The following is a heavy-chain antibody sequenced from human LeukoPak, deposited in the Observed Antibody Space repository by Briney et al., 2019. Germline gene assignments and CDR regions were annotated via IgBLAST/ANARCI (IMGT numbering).Heavy chain of an antibody. D-gene: IGHD3-22*01. CDR1: GYTFTGYY. J-gene: IGHJ3*02. CDR2: SNPNSGGT. V-gene: IGHV1-2*02. CDR3: ARDRGGYLDAFDI. Sequence: ASVKVSCKTSGYTFTGYYIHWVRQAPRLGLEWMGWSNPNSGGTKYAQKFQGRVTMTRDTSISTAYMELSRLRSDDTAVYYCARDRGGYLDAFDIWGQGTMVTVSS.